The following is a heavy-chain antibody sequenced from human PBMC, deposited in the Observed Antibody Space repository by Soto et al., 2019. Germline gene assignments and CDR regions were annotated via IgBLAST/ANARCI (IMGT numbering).Heavy chain of an antibody. CDR3: SRADNFGYFAH. CDR1: GASITSIYH. V-gene: IGHV4-38-2*01. D-gene: IGHD2-21*01. J-gene: IGHJ4*02. Sequence: SETLSLTCAVSGASITSIYHWSFSRQPPGRGLECVASIYHSGTTYYVPFLKSRFTISVDTYMSHFSLNLRAVSASDTAVYYCSRADNFGYFAHLGQGNLVTVSS. CDR2: IYHSGTT.